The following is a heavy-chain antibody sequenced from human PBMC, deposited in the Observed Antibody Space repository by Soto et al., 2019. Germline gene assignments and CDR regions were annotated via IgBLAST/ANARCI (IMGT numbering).Heavy chain of an antibody. Sequence: PGGSLRLSCSASGFTFSIYAMHWVRQAPGKGLEYVSSISTNGGSTDYADSVKGRFTISRDNSKNTVYLQMSSLRVEDTAVYYCAKTRAPYSRNYYYGMGVWGQGTTVTVSS. J-gene: IGHJ6*02. CDR1: GFTFSIYA. CDR3: AKTRAPYSRNYYYGMGV. CDR2: ISTNGGST. D-gene: IGHD6-13*01. V-gene: IGHV3-64D*06.